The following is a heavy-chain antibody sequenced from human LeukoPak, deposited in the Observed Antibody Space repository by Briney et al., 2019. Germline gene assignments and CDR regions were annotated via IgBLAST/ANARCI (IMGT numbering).Heavy chain of an antibody. J-gene: IGHJ4*02. CDR2: ISSSSRSI. V-gene: IGHV3-21*01. Sequence: PGGSLRLSCAASGFTFSAYSMNWVRQAPGRGLEWVSSISSSSRSIYNADSVKGRFTISRDNAKNTLYLQMNSLRPEDTALYYCARDGYNLTPLDYWGQGTLVTVSS. CDR1: GFTFSAYS. D-gene: IGHD1-1*01. CDR3: ARDGYNLTPLDY.